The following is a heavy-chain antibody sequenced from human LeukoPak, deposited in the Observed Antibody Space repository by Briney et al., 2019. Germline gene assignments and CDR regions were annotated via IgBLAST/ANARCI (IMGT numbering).Heavy chain of an antibody. CDR3: ARLSRYTVVTPD. V-gene: IGHV4-34*01. Sequence: SETLSLTCADYGGSFTGFKWSWTSHPPCSSMKWIGEINHSVSTNYNPSIKSRVTKSLERSKCQCSLKLSSVTAADTAVYYCARLSRYTVVTPDWGQGTLVTVSS. CDR1: GGSFTGFK. J-gene: IGHJ4*02. CDR2: INHSVST. D-gene: IGHD4-23*01.